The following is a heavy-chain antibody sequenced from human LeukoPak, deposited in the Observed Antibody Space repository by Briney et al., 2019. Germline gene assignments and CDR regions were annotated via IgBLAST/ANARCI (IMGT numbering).Heavy chain of an antibody. Sequence: ASVKVSCKASGYTFTGYYMHWVRQAPGLGLEWMGRINPNSGGTNYAQKFQGRVTMTRDTSISTAYMELSRLRSDDTAVYYCARCYFYEFFYFDYWGQGTLVTVSS. CDR1: GYTFTGYY. V-gene: IGHV1-2*06. CDR2: INPNSGGT. CDR3: ARCYFYEFFYFDY. J-gene: IGHJ4*02. D-gene: IGHD2/OR15-2a*01.